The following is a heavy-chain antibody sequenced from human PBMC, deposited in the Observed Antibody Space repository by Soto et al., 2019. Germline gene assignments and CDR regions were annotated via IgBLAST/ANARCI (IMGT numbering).Heavy chain of an antibody. J-gene: IGHJ4*02. D-gene: IGHD6-19*01. CDR2: ISGSGGST. Sequence: PGGSLRLSCAASGFTFSSYAMSWVRQAPGKGLEWVSAISGSGGSTYYADSVKGRFTISRDNSKNTLYLQMNSLRAEDTAVYYCAKDSAHPRLIAAAIKSSGWLLTNFDYWGQGTLVTVSS. CDR3: AKDSAHPRLIAAAIKSSGWLLTNFDY. CDR1: GFTFSSYA. V-gene: IGHV3-23*01.